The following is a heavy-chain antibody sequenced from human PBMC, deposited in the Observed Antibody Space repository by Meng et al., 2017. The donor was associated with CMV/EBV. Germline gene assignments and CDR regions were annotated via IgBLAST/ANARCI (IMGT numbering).Heavy chain of an antibody. CDR2: INPNSGGT. V-gene: IGHV1-2*02. CDR3: ARDLHDCSSTSCYRYYYYYYGMDV. D-gene: IGHD2-2*01. CDR1: GYTFTGYY. Sequence: ASVKVSCKASGYTFTGYYMHWVRQAPAQGLEWMGWINPNSGGTNYAQKFQGRVTMTRDTSISTAYMELSRLRSDDTAVYYCARDLHDCSSTSCYRYYYYYYGMDVWGQGTTVTVSS. J-gene: IGHJ6*02.